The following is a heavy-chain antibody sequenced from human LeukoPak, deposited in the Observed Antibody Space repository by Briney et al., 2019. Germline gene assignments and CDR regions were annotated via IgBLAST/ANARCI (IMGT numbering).Heavy chain of an antibody. CDR1: GFTFSSYG. CDR3: AKDALPSYGYEDY. J-gene: IGHJ4*02. CDR2: IRYDGSNK. D-gene: IGHD5-18*01. V-gene: IGHV3-30*02. Sequence: GGSLRLSCAASGFTFSSYGMHWVRQAPGKGLEWVAFIRYDGSNKYYADSVKGRFTISRDNSKNTLYLQMNSLRAEDTAVYYCAKDALPSYGYEDYWGQGTLVTVSS.